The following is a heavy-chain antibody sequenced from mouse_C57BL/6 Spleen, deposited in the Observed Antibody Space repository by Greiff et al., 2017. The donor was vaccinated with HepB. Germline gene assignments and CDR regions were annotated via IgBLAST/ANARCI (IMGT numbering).Heavy chain of an antibody. V-gene: IGHV1-82*01. Sequence: VQLQQSGPELVKPGASVKISCKASGYAFSSSWMNWVKQRPGKGLEWIGRIYPGDGDTNYNGKFKGKATLTADKSSSTAYMQLSSLTSEDSAVYFCARGLRSKEYYFDYWGQGTTLTVSS. CDR2: IYPGDGDT. CDR3: ARGLRSKEYYFDY. J-gene: IGHJ2*01. CDR1: GYAFSSSW. D-gene: IGHD1-1*01.